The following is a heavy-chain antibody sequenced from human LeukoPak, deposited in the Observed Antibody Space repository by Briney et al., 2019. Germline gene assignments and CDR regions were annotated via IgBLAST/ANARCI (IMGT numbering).Heavy chain of an antibody. J-gene: IGHJ4*02. CDR3: AKGVPSCSTTSCYADY. CDR1: GFTFSSHA. Sequence: GGSLRLSCAASGFTFSSHAMSWVRQAPGKGLEWVSAISGSGGSTYYADSVKGRFTISRDNSKNTLYLQMNSLRAEDTAVYYCAKGVPSCSTTSCYADYWGQGTLVSVSS. D-gene: IGHD2-2*01. CDR2: ISGSGGST. V-gene: IGHV3-23*01.